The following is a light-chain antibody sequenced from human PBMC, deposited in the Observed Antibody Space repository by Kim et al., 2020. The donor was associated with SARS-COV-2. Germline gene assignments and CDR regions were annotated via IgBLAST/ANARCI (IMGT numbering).Light chain of an antibody. V-gene: IGKV1-5*03. CDR2: LAS. CDR3: QHLNSNSGT. J-gene: IGKJ1*01. CDR1: QSISSE. Sequence: ASVGDRVTITCRASQSISSELAWYQVKPGKAPKLLIYLASSLQSGVPSRFSGSGSGTEFSLTISSLEPEDFATYYCQHLNSNSGTFGQGTKVDIK.